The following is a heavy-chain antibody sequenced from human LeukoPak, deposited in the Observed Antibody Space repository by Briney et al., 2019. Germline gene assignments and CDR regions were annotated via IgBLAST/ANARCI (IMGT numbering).Heavy chain of an antibody. V-gene: IGHV4-34*01. CDR1: GGSFSGYY. Sequence: PSETLSLTCAVYGGSFSGYYWSWIRQPPGKGLEWIGEINHSGSTNYNPSLKSRVTISLDTSNNQFSLKLTSVTAADTAVYYCATDGGGYGSGTYSLWGQGTLVTVSS. CDR2: INHSGST. CDR3: ATDGGGYGSGTYSL. J-gene: IGHJ4*02. D-gene: IGHD3-10*01.